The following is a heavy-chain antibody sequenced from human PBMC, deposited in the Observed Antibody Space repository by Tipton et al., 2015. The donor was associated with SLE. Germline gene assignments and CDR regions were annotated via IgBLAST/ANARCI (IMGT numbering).Heavy chain of an antibody. V-gene: IGHV4-31*03. J-gene: IGHJ6*02. CDR3: ARDLQPTYSGSYSGYYYYGMDV. Sequence: TLSLTCTVSGGSISSGGYYWSWIRQHPGKGLEWIGYIYYSGSTYYNPSLKSRVTISVDTSKNQFSLKLSSVTAADTAVYYCARDLQPTYSGSYSGYYYYGMDVWGQGTTVTVSS. CDR1: GGSISSGGYY. D-gene: IGHD1-26*01. CDR2: IYYSGST.